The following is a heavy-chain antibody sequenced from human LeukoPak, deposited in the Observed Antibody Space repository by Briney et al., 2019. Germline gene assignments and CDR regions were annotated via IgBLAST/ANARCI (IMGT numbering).Heavy chain of an antibody. CDR2: ISYDGSNK. J-gene: IGHJ4*02. CDR1: GFTFSSYG. V-gene: IGHV3-30*18. CDR3: AKWAAAAGKNYFDY. Sequence: GRSLRLSCAASGFTFSSYGMHWVRQAPGKGLEWVAVISYDGSNKYYADSVKGRFTISRDNFKNTLYLQMNSLRAEDTAVYYCAKWAAAAGKNYFDYWGQGTLVTVSS. D-gene: IGHD6-13*01.